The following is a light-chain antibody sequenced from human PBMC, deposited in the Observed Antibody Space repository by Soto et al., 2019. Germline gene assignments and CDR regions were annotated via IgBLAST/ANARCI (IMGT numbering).Light chain of an antibody. V-gene: IGLV2-18*02. Sequence: QSVLTQPPSVSGSPGQSVTISCTGTSSDVGKYDRVSWYQQPPGTAPKLIIYEVINRPSGVPARFSGSKSGNTASLTISGLQAEDEADYYCSSYTSTSRYVFGAGTKLTVL. CDR3: SSYTSTSRYV. CDR2: EVI. CDR1: SSDVGKYDR. J-gene: IGLJ1*01.